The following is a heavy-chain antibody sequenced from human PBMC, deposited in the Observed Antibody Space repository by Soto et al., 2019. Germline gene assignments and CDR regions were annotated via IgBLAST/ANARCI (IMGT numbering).Heavy chain of an antibody. CDR2: VTSSGGSA. Sequence: EVQLLEVGGGLVQPGGSLRLSCAASGFSFSSYLMSWVRQAPGRGLEFVSSVTSSGGSAYYADSVKGRFTIPRDNSKNTLYLQMNSLRAEDTAIYFCTKRIVDRYFDYWGQGTLVTVSS. D-gene: IGHD3-16*02. CDR1: GFSFSSYL. J-gene: IGHJ4*02. V-gene: IGHV3-23*01. CDR3: TKRIVDRYFDY.